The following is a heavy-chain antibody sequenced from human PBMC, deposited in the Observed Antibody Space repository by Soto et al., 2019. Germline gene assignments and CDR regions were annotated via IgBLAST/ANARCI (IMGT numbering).Heavy chain of an antibody. V-gene: IGHV1-69*01. CDR3: ARGWGYDSTDYYYAY. J-gene: IGHJ4*02. D-gene: IGHD3-22*01. CDR2: IIPIFGTA. Sequence: QVQLVQSGAEVRKPGSSVRVSCKASGGSFNRHTISWVRQAPGQGLEWMGGIIPIFGTANHAQKFQGRVTIIEDESTSTDYMELSSLRSDDTAIYYCARGWGYDSTDYYYAYWGQGTLVIVSS. CDR1: GGSFNRHT.